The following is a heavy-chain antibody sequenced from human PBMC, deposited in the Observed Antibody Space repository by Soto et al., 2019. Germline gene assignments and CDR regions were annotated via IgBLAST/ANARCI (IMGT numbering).Heavy chain of an antibody. CDR3: AKDLRGSKWGWGTAPFDS. D-gene: IGHD3-16*01. CDR1: GFTFSGNT. V-gene: IGHV3-23*01. CDR2: ISGSGSST. Sequence: EVQLLESGGALAQPGGSLRLSCEASGFTFSGNTMSWVRQAPGKGLEWISSISGSGSSTYYADSVKGRFTISRDNSKNIVDLQMSSLRAEDTARYYWAKDLRGSKWGWGTAPFDSWGQGTPVDVAS. J-gene: IGHJ4*02.